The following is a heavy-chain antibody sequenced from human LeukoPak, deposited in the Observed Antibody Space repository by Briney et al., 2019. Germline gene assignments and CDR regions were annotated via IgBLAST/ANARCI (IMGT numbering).Heavy chain of an antibody. D-gene: IGHD3-10*01. CDR1: GFTFSSYG. CDR3: AKGRYYGSGSDYYFDY. Sequence: GGSLRLSCAASGFTFSSYGMSWVRQAPGKGLERVSAISGSGGSTYYADSVKGRFTISRDNSKNTLYLQMNSLRAEDTAVYYCAKGRYYGSGSDYYFDYWGQGTLVTVSS. V-gene: IGHV3-23*01. CDR2: ISGSGGST. J-gene: IGHJ4*02.